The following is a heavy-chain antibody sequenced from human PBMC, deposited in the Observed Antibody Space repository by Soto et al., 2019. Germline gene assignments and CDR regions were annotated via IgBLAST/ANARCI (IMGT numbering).Heavy chain of an antibody. D-gene: IGHD4-17*01. CDR2: ISAYNGNT. J-gene: IGHJ6*02. V-gene: IGHV1-18*04. CDR1: GYTFTSYG. CDR3: ARDKSYALAV. Sequence: ASVQVSCKASGYTFTSYGISWVRQAPGQGLEWMGWISAYNGNTNYAQKLQGRVTMTTDTSTSTAYMELRSLRVEDTAVYYCARDKSYALAVWGQGTTVTVSS.